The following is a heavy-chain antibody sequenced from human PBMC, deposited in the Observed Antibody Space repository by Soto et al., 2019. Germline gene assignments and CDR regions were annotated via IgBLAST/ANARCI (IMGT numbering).Heavy chain of an antibody. D-gene: IGHD2-15*01. Sequence: FSCKASVGTFSSYAISWVRQAPGQGLEWMGGIIPIFGTANYAQKFQGRVTITADKSTSTAYMVLSSLRSEDTAVYYCARSDRRYCSGGSCAYYFDYWGQGTLVTVSS. CDR3: ARSDRRYCSGGSCAYYFDY. J-gene: IGHJ4*02. CDR2: IIPIFGTA. CDR1: VGTFSSYA. V-gene: IGHV1-69*06.